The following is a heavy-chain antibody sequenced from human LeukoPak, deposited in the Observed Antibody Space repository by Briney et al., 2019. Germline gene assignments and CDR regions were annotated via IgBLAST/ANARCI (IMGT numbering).Heavy chain of an antibody. D-gene: IGHD1-26*01. J-gene: IGHJ4*02. CDR3: ARTSITGATFFDS. Sequence: PSETLSFTCTVSGASISSDYWSWVRQAAGKGLEWIGRVYPSGTTHYNPSLKSRVTMSVDAPKMEFSLKLTSVTAADTAVYYCARTSITGATFFDSWGQGILVTVSS. V-gene: IGHV4-4*07. CDR1: GASISSDY. CDR2: VYPSGTT.